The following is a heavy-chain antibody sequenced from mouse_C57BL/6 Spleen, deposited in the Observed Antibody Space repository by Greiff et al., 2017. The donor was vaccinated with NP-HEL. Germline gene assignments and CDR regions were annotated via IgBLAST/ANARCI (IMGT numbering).Heavy chain of an antibody. CDR1: GFNIKDDY. J-gene: IGHJ3*01. V-gene: IGHV14-4*01. D-gene: IGHD1-1*01. CDR3: TPYYGSSGFAY. CDR2: IDPENGDT. Sequence: VQLQQSGAELVRPGASVKLSCTASGFNIKDDYMHWVKQRPEQGLEWIGWIDPENGDTEYASKFQGKATITADTSTNTAYLQLSSLTSEDTAVYYCTPYYGSSGFAYWGQGTLVTVSA.